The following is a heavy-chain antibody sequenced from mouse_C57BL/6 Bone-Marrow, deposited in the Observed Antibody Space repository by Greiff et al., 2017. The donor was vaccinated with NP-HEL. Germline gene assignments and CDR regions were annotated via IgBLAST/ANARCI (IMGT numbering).Heavy chain of an antibody. J-gene: IGHJ1*03. V-gene: IGHV1-55*01. Sequence: VQLQQPGAELVKPGASVKMSCKASGYTFTSYWITWVKQRPGQGLEWIGDIYPGSGSTNYNEKFKSKATLTVDTSSSTAYMQRSSLTSEDSAVYYCARKWLLREDWYFDVWGTGTTVTVSS. CDR3: ARKWLLREDWYFDV. CDR1: GYTFTSYW. D-gene: IGHD2-3*01. CDR2: IYPGSGST.